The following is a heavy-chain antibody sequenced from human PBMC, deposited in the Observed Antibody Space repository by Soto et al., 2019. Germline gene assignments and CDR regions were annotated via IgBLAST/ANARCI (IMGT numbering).Heavy chain of an antibody. J-gene: IGHJ6*02. CDR1: GFTFDVYA. V-gene: IGHV3-9*01. Sequence: EVQLVESGGGWVQPGRSLRLSCAASGFTFDVYAMHWVRQAPGKGLEWVSGINYNSGGVGYADSVKGRFTISRDNAKNSLHLQMNSLRAEDTAVYYCAKDRSRENYFYYGMNVWGQGTTVTVSS. CDR3: AKDRSRENYFYYGMNV. CDR2: INYNSGGV.